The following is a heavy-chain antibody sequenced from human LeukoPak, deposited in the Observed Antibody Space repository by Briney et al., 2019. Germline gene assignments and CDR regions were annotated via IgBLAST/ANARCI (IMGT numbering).Heavy chain of an antibody. V-gene: IGHV1-18*04. Sequence: GASVKVSCKASGYTFSGNFMHWVRQAPGQGLEWMGWISGHNGNTNYAQRFQGRVTMTTDTSTSTAYMELRSLESDDTAMYYCARASGEGRMAGPTLRGAFDVWGQGTMVTVSS. D-gene: IGHD1-1*01. CDR3: ARASGEGRMAGPTLRGAFDV. CDR1: GYTFSGNF. J-gene: IGHJ3*01. CDR2: ISGHNGNT.